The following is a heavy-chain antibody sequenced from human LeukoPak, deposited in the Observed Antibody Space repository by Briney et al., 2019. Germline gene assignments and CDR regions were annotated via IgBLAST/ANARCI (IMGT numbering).Heavy chain of an antibody. D-gene: IGHD2-8*02. CDR3: ARTRRAQILYYFDY. J-gene: IGHJ4*02. CDR1: GYTFTSYG. CDR2: ISAYNGNT. V-gene: IGHV1-18*01. Sequence: ASVKVSCKASGYTFTSYGISWVRQAPAQGLEWMGWISAYNGNTNYAQKLQGRVTMTTDTSTSTAYMELRSLRSDDTAVYYCARTRRAQILYYFDYWGQGTLVTVSS.